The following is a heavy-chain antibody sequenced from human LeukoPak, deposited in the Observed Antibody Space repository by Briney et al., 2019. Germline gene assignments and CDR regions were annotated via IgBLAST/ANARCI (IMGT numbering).Heavy chain of an antibody. CDR3: VRGDYGDYTLFDY. V-gene: IGHV3-53*01. CDR1: GFTVSSNY. CDR2: IYSGGST. D-gene: IGHD4-17*01. J-gene: IGHJ4*02. Sequence: GGSLRLSCAASGFTVSSNYMSWVRQAPGKGLEWVSVIYSGGSTYYADSVKGRFTISRDNSKNTLYLQMNSLRAEDAAVYYCVRGDYGDYTLFDYWGQGTLVTVSS.